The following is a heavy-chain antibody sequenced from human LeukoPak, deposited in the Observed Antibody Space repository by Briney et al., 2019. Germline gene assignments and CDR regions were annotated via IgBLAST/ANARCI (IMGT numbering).Heavy chain of an antibody. CDR3: ARGATLLWFGELFPSLEYFQH. CDR2: INPNSGGT. Sequence: GASVTVSCKASGYTFAGYYMHWVRQAPGQGLEWMGLINPNSGGTNYAQKFQGRVTMTRDTSISTAYMELSRLRSDDTAVYYCARGATLLWFGELFPSLEYFQHWGQGTLVTVSS. D-gene: IGHD3-10*01. J-gene: IGHJ1*01. CDR1: GYTFAGYY. V-gene: IGHV1-2*02.